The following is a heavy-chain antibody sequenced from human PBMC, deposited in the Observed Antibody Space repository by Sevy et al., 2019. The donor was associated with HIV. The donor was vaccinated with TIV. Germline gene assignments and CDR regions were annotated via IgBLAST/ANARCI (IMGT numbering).Heavy chain of an antibody. CDR2: FSFGCGRI. Sequence: GGSLRLSCAASGFTFAKYSMSWVRQAPGKGLEWVSTFSFGCGRINYADSVKGRFTISRDDSKITLFLQMNSLRAEDMATYFCAREGCTQPHDYWGQGTLVTVSS. CDR3: AREGCTQPHDY. J-gene: IGHJ4*02. CDR1: GFTFAKYS. V-gene: IGHV3-23*01. D-gene: IGHD2-8*01.